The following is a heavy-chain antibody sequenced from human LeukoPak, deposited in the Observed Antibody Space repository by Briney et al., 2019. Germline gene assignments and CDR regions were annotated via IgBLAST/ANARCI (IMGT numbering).Heavy chain of an antibody. D-gene: IGHD5-12*01. CDR1: GYSITSAYY. CDR3: ARADGSHSGYDCYFDY. J-gene: IGHJ4*02. Sequence: SETLSLTCTVSGYSITSAYYWGWIRQPPGKGLEWIGSFFLKGSTYYNPSLKSRVTISVDTSKNQFSLKLSSVTAADTAVYYCARADGSHSGYDCYFDYWGQGTLVTVSS. V-gene: IGHV4-38-2*02. CDR2: FFLKGST.